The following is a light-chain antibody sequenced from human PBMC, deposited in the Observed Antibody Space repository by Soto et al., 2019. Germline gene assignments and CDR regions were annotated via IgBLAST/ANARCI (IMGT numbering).Light chain of an antibody. V-gene: IGKV2-24*01. Sequence: DVVLTQTPLSSPVTLGQPASISGRSSQSLEHSDGSTYLSWVHQRPGQPPRLLIYKFYHMFSGVRERFSGGGAGTDCTLKISSVEAEDVGVYYCMQATHYRQYTFVRGTKLEIK. CDR3: MQATHYRQYT. J-gene: IGKJ2*01. CDR2: KFY. CDR1: QSLEHSDGSTY.